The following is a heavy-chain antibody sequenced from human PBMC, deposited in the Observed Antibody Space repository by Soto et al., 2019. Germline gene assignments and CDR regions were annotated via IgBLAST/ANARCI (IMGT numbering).Heavy chain of an antibody. D-gene: IGHD1-26*01. CDR1: GVTFSSYA. V-gene: IGHV1-69*18. J-gene: IGHJ4*02. CDR3: AKDGSWDGGGGES. CDR2: IIPVFRTS. Sequence: QVQLVQSGAELKKPGSSVKVSCSASGVTFSSYAFTWVRQDPGQGLEWMGNIIPVFRTSNYEQGFQGSLTISADESTNTIYMELSSLRSEDTAVYFCAKDGSWDGGGGESWGQGTLVTVSS.